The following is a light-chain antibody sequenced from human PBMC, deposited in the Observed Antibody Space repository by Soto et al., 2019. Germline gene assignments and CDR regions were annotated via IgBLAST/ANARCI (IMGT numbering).Light chain of an antibody. CDR3: QQYNSYIT. Sequence: DIQMTQSPSTLSASVGDRVSITCWASQSIIGLFAWYQHKPGKSPKLLIYHASSLESGVPSRFSGSGSGTEFTLTISSLQPDDFATYYCQQYNSYITFGQGTRLEIK. CDR1: QSIIGL. CDR2: HAS. V-gene: IGKV1-5*01. J-gene: IGKJ5*01.